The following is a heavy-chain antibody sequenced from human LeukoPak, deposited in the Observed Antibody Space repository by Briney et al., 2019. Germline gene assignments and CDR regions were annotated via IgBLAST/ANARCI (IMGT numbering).Heavy chain of an antibody. J-gene: IGHJ6*03. Sequence: VKPSETLSLTCTVSGGSISSYYWGWIRQPPGKGLEWIGSIYYSGSTYYNPSLKSRVTISVDTSKNQFSLKLSSVTAADTAVYYCARDSTDIAAAVPYYYYYYMDVWGKGTTVTVSS. CDR3: ARDSTDIAAAVPYYYYYYMDV. CDR2: IYYSGST. V-gene: IGHV4-39*07. D-gene: IGHD6-13*01. CDR1: GGSISSYY.